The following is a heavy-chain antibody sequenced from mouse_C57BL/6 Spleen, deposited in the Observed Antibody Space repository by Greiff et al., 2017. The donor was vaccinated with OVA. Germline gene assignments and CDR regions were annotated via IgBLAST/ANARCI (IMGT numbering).Heavy chain of an antibody. D-gene: IGHD1-1*02. CDR3: AKGNYGRNAY. CDR2: ISYDGSN. CDR1: GYSITSGYY. V-gene: IGHV3-6*01. Sequence: EVQLKESGPGLVKPSQSLSLTCSVTGYSITSGYYWNWIRQFPGNKLEWMGYISYDGSNNYNPSLKNRISITRDTSKNQFFLKLNSVTTEDTATYYCAKGNYGRNAYWGQGTLVTVSA. J-gene: IGHJ3*01.